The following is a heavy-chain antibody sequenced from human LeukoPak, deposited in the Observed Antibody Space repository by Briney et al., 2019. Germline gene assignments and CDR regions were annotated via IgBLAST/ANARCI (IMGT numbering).Heavy chain of an antibody. CDR2: ISGSGGST. J-gene: IGHJ4*02. Sequence: GGSLRLSCAASGFTFSSYGMRWVRQATGKGLEWLSAISGSGGSTYYADSLQGRFTISRDNSKNTLYLQMSSLRAEDTAVYYCANSPKSDYWGQGTLVTVSS. CDR1: GFTFSSYG. CDR3: ANSPKSDY. V-gene: IGHV3-23*01.